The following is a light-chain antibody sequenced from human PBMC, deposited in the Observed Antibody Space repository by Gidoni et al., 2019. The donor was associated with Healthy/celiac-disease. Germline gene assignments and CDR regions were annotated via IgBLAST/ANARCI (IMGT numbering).Light chain of an antibody. CDR2: AAS. J-gene: IGKJ2*01. CDR1: QSISSY. V-gene: IGKV1-39*01. Sequence: IHMTHAPSYLSASVGDRVTITCRASQSISSYLNWYQQKPGKTPKRLIYAASSLQSGVPSRFSGSGSGTDFTLTISRLHPDDFATYYCQQCYSPPYTFGQGTKVEIK. CDR3: QQCYSPPYT.